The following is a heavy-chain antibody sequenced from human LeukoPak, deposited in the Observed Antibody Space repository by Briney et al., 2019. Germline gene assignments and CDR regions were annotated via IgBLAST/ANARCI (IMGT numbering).Heavy chain of an antibody. J-gene: IGHJ4*02. V-gene: IGHV4-59*01. D-gene: IGHD6-13*01. Sequence: SETLSLTCTVSGGSITSYYWSWIRQPPGKGLEWIGYMNYSGNSYYNPSLKSRVTISVDTSKNQFSLKLSSMTAADTAVYYCASYSNSWYYFDYWGQGTLVTVSS. CDR1: GGSITSYY. CDR3: ASYSNSWYYFDY. CDR2: MNYSGNS.